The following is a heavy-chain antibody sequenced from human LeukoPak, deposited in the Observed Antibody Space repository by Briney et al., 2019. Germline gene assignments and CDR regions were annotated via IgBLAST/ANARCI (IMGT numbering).Heavy chain of an antibody. CDR3: ARDRGSSSGYYYYYMDV. V-gene: IGHV1-18*01. J-gene: IGHJ6*03. D-gene: IGHD6-6*01. Sequence: ASVKVSCKASGYTFTSYGISWVQQAPGQGLEWMGWISAYNGNTNYAQKLQGRVTMTTDTSTSTAYMELRSLRSDDTAVYYCARDRGSSSGYYYYYMDVWGKGTTVTVSS. CDR1: GYTFTSYG. CDR2: ISAYNGNT.